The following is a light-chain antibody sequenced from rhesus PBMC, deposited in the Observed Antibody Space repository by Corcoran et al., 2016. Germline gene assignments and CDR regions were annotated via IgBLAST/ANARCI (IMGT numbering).Light chain of an antibody. CDR2: EGS. Sequence: QAAPTQSTSVSGSAGQSVTITCTGTRSDIGYYNAVSWYQQHPGKAPKLMIYEGSKRPPGVSDSFSGSKSGNTASLTIAGLQAEDEADYYGSSYVGSGTLFGGGPRLTVL. J-gene: IGLJ2*01. CDR1: RSDIGYYNA. V-gene: IGLV2-19*02. CDR3: SSYVGSGTL.